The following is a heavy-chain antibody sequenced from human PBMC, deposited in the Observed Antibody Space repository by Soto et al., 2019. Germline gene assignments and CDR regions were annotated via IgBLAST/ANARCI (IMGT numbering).Heavy chain of an antibody. Sequence: EVPLVESGGGLVQPGGSLRLSCAASGFTFSSYSMIWVRQPPGKGLECISYIDSGGGTIYQTDSVKGRFTISRDNAKNSLYLQMNSLRGEDTAVYYCARRTSGWYSDYWGLGTLVTVSS. V-gene: IGHV3-48*01. CDR2: IDSGGGTI. J-gene: IGHJ4*02. CDR3: ARRTSGWYSDY. CDR1: GFTFSSYS. D-gene: IGHD6-19*01.